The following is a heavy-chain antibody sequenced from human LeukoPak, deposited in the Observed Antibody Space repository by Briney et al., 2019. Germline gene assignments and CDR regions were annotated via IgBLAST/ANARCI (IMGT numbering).Heavy chain of an antibody. CDR2: IIPIFGTA. CDR1: GGTFSSYA. CDR3: ARARNPEGYCSGGSCYDEYFQH. Sequence: SVKVSCKASGGTFSSYAISRVRQAPGQGLEWMGGIIPIFGTANYAQKFQGRVTITADESTSTAYTELSSLRSEDTAVYYCARARNPEGYCSGGSCYDEYFQHWGQGTLVTVSS. V-gene: IGHV1-69*13. J-gene: IGHJ1*01. D-gene: IGHD2-15*01.